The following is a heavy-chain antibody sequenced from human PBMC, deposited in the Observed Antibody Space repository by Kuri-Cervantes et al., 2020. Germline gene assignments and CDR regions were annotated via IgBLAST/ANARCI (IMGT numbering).Heavy chain of an antibody. CDR3: ERVSGDSSSWYSFGY. Sequence: ASVKVSCKASGYTFTTYSMHWVRQAPGQSLEWMGWSGGDYPSTKYSQKFQGRVTITRDTSASTVYMELSSLRSEDTAVYYCERVSGDSSSWYSFGYWGQGTLVTVSS. D-gene: IGHD6-13*01. V-gene: IGHV1-3*01. CDR1: GYTFTTYS. CDR2: SGGDYPST. J-gene: IGHJ4*02.